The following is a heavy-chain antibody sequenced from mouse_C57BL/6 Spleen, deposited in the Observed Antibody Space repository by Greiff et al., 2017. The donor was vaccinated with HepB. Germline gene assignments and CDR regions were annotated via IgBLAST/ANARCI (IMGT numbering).Heavy chain of an antibody. J-gene: IGHJ2*01. CDR3: TRGGYDDD. V-gene: IGHV6-3*01. CDR2: IRLKSDNYAT. Sequence: EVMLVESGGGLVQPGGSMKLSCVASGFTFSNFWMNWVRQSPEKGLEWVAQIRLKSDNYATHYAASVKGRFTISREDSKSSVYLQKTNIRAEDTGIYYCTRGGYDDDWGQGTTLTVSS. CDR1: GFTFSNFW. D-gene: IGHD2-14*01.